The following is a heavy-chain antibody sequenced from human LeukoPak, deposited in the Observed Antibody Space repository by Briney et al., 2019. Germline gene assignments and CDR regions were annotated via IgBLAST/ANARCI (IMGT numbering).Heavy chain of an antibody. CDR3: TTDTFGARDS. Sequence: GGSLRLSCAAPGYTFSRYWMHWVRQGPGKGLVWVSRINEDGSSTSYAESVRGRFTISRDNAKNTLYLQMNSLRAEDAAVYYCTTDTFGARDSWGQGTLVTVSS. CDR1: GYTFSRYW. J-gene: IGHJ4*02. CDR2: INEDGSST. V-gene: IGHV3-74*01. D-gene: IGHD3-10*01.